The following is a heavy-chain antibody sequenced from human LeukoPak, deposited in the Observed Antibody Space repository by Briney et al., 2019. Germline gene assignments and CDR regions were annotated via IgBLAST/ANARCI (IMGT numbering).Heavy chain of an antibody. CDR3: ASQTIDDSSGYYDY. J-gene: IGHJ4*02. D-gene: IGHD3-22*01. Sequence: GGSLRLSCAASGFTVSSNYMSWVRQAPGKGLEWVSVIYSGGSTYYADSVKGRFTISRDNSKNTLYLQMNSLRAEDTAVYYCASQTIDDSSGYYDYWGQGTLVTVSS. CDR1: GFTVSSNY. CDR2: IYSGGST. V-gene: IGHV3-66*02.